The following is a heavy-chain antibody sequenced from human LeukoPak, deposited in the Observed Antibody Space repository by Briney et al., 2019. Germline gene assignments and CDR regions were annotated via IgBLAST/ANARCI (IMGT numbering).Heavy chain of an antibody. CDR2: IYYSGST. J-gene: IGHJ3*01. CDR3: ARDWGTWHAFDL. Sequence: PSETLSLTCTVSGGSISSYYWSWIRQPPGKGLEWIGYIYYSGSTNYNPSLKSRVTISVDTSKNQFSLSLNSVTAADTAMYYCARDWGTWHAFDLWGQGTMVTVSS. V-gene: IGHV4-59*12. CDR1: GGSISSYY. D-gene: IGHD3-16*01.